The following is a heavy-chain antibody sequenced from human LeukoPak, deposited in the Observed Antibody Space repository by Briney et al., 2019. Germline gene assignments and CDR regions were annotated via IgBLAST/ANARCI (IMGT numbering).Heavy chain of an antibody. CDR3: ARGTVRAFDY. Sequence: PGGSLRLSCAASGFTFSSYAMHWVRQAPGKGLEWVAVISYDGSNKYYADSVKGRFTISRDNSKNTLYLQMNSLRAEDTAVYYCARGTVRAFDYWGQGTLVTVSS. V-gene: IGHV3-30*04. CDR1: GFTFSSYA. J-gene: IGHJ4*02. D-gene: IGHD3-10*01. CDR2: ISYDGSNK.